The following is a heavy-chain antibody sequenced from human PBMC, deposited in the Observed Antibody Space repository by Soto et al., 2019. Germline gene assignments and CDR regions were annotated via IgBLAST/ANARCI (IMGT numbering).Heavy chain of an antibody. CDR1: GGSFSGYY. J-gene: IGHJ4*02. Sequence: QVQLQQWGAGLLKPSETLSLTCAVYGGSFSGYYWSWIRQPPGKGLEWIGEINHSGSTNYNPSLKSRVPISVDTSKNQFSLHLRSVTAADTALYYCARALGYTYGHLPIDYWGQGTLVTVSS. CDR2: INHSGST. D-gene: IGHD5-18*01. CDR3: ARALGYTYGHLPIDY. V-gene: IGHV4-34*01.